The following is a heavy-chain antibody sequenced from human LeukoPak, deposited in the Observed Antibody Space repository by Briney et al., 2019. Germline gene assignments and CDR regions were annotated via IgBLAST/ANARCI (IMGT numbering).Heavy chain of an antibody. Sequence: SQTLSLTCDVSGGSITSGEYFWSWIRQPPGKGLEWIGYIYHSGRTSYNPPLKSRVTISVDRPKNQFSLRVSSVTAADTAVYYCARVAASALCYFDYWGQGTLVTVSS. V-gene: IGHV4-30-2*01. CDR1: GGSITSGEYF. CDR2: IYHSGRT. J-gene: IGHJ4*02. D-gene: IGHD6-13*01. CDR3: ARVAASALCYFDY.